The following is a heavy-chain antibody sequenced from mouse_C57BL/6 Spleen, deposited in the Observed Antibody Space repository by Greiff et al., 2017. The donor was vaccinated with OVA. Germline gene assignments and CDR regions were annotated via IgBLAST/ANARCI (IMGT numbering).Heavy chain of an antibody. Sequence: QVQLQQPGAELVKPGASVKMSCKASGYTFTSYWITWVKQRPGQGLEWIGDIYPGSGSTNYNEKFKSKATLTVDTSSSTAYMQLSSLTSEDSAVYYCARYDGYYVYAMDYWGQGTLVTVSS. CDR2: IYPGSGST. V-gene: IGHV1-55*01. D-gene: IGHD2-3*01. J-gene: IGHJ4*01. CDR3: ARYDGYYVYAMDY. CDR1: GYTFTSYW.